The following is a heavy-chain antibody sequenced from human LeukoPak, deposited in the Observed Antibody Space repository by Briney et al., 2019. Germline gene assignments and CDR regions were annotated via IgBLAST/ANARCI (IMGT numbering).Heavy chain of an antibody. J-gene: IGHJ6*02. D-gene: IGHD3-10*01. CDR3: ASLLTPYHGSGGGGMDV. Sequence: PGGSLRLSCAASGFTFSTYWMYWVRQAPGKEFVWVSRISGDGSLTSYADSVRGRFTISRDNAKETLYLQMTSLRVEDTAVYSCASLLTPYHGSGGGGMDVWGQGTTVTVSS. CDR1: GFTFSTYW. V-gene: IGHV3-74*01. CDR2: ISGDGSLT.